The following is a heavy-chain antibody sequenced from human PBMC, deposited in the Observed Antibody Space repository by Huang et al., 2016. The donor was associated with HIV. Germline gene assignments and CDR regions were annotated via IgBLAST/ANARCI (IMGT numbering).Heavy chain of an antibody. V-gene: IGHV1-3*04. Sequence: QVQLVQSGAEVKKPGASVKVSCKASGYTFTNFAMHWVRQAPGQRLEWRAWINTYNGNTKYSPNFQDRLTVTRDTSASTAYMELSSLRSEDTAVYYCAGDPHVFVAGPFYDYWGQGTLVTVSS. D-gene: IGHD3-10*02. CDR3: AGDPHVFVAGPFYDY. J-gene: IGHJ4*02. CDR1: GYTFTNFA. CDR2: INTYNGNT.